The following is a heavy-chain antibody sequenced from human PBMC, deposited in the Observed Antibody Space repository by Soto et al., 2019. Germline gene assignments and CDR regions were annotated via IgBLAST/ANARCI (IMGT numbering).Heavy chain of an antibody. CDR2: VSGSGDMT. Sequence: EVQLLESGGGLVQPGGSLRLSCAASGLIFSDYAMSWVRQAPGQGLEWVASVSGSGDMTYYADSVKGRFTISRDNSKNTLHLQMNSLRAEHTAMYYCTTDKYRGGANYPPFDSWGQGTLATVSS. CDR3: TTDKYRGGANYPPFDS. V-gene: IGHV3-23*01. CDR1: GLIFSDYA. J-gene: IGHJ4*02. D-gene: IGHD1-7*01.